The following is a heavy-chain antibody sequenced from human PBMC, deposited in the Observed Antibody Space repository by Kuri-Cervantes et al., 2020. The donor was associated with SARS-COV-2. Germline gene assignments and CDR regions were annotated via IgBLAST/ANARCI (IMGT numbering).Heavy chain of an antibody. Sequence: SETLSLTSTVSGGSISSGSYYWSWIRQPAGKGLEWIGRSYTSGSSNYNTSVKSRVTIAVDTSKNQFTLKLSSVIAADTAVYSCAREARQARNYSSDAFDIWGQGTMVTVSS. J-gene: IGHJ3*02. CDR1: GGSISSGSYY. CDR2: SYTSGSS. CDR3: AREARQARNYSSDAFDI. V-gene: IGHV4-61*02. D-gene: IGHD1-7*01.